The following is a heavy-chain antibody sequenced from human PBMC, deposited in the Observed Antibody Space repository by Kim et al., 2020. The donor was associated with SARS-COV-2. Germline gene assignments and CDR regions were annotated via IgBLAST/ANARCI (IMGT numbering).Heavy chain of an antibody. J-gene: IGHJ6*02. D-gene: IGHD2-2*01. V-gene: IGHV3-53*04. CDR1: GFTVSSNY. CDR2: IYSGGST. CDR3: AREGFRCSSTSCLDYYGMDV. Sequence: GGSLRLSCAASGFTVSSNYMSWVRQAPGKGLEWVSVIYSGGSTYYADSVKGRFTISRHNSKNTLYLQMNSLRAEDTAVYYCAREGFRCSSTSCLDYYGMDVWGQGTTVTVSS.